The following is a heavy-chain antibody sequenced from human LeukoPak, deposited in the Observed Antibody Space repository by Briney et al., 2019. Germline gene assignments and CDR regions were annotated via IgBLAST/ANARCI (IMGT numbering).Heavy chain of an antibody. J-gene: IGHJ5*02. CDR3: ARVVVAATGGFDP. V-gene: IGHV3-21*01. CDR1: GFTFSSYS. CDR2: ISSSSYI. D-gene: IGHD2-15*01. Sequence: GGSLRLSCAASGFTFSSYSMNWVRQAPGKGLEWVSSISSSSYIYYAVSVKGRFTISRDNAKNSLYLQMNSLRAEDTAVYYCARVVVAATGGFDPWGQGTLVTVSS.